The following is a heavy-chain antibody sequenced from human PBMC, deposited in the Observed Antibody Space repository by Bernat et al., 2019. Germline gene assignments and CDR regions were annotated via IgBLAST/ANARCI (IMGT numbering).Heavy chain of an antibody. V-gene: IGHV3-30*18. Sequence: QVQLVESGGGVVQPGRSLRLSCAASGFTFSSYGMHWVRQAPGKGLEWVAVISYDGSNKYYADSVKGRFTISRDNSKNTLYLQMNSLRAEDTAVYYCANPLVTAAFDNWGQGTMVTVSS. J-gene: IGHJ3*02. CDR3: ANPLVTAAFDN. D-gene: IGHD2-21*02. CDR1: GFTFSSYG. CDR2: ISYDGSNK.